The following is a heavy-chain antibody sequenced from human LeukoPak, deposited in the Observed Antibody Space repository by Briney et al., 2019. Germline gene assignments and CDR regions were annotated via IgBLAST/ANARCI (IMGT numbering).Heavy chain of an antibody. CDR2: ISSVTNTI. CDR1: GFTFSNSG. D-gene: IGHD3-9*01. Sequence: SGWSLRLSCAASGFTFSNSGMNWVRQAPGKGLEWLSYISSVTNTIYYADSVEGRFTISRDNAKNSLYLQMNGLRSEDTAVYYCARVERRGILTGHGSAPFDPWGQGTLVTVSS. V-gene: IGHV3-48*01. J-gene: IGHJ5*02. CDR3: ARVERRGILTGHGSAPFDP.